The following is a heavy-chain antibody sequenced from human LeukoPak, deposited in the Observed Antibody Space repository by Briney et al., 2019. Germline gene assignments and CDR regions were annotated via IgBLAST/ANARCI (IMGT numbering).Heavy chain of an antibody. D-gene: IGHD2-15*01. Sequence: GGSLRLSCAASGFTFSDFYMSWIRQAPGKGLESVSYISGSSSNTNYADSVKGRFTISRDNAKNSLYLQMNSPRAEDTAVYYCARDCGGGSCYGPYDAFDIWGQGTMVTVSS. CDR2: ISGSSSNT. V-gene: IGHV3-11*06. CDR1: GFTFSDFY. J-gene: IGHJ3*02. CDR3: ARDCGGGSCYGPYDAFDI.